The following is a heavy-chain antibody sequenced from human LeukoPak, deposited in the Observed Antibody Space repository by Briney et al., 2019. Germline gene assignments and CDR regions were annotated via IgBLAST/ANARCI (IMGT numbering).Heavy chain of an antibody. CDR1: GFSFNNYA. V-gene: IGHV3-33*08. CDR3: AREVYSSGWYGYYFDY. CDR2: IWYDGSNK. J-gene: IGHJ4*02. D-gene: IGHD6-19*01. Sequence: GRSLRLSCAASGFSFNNYAMHWVRQAPGKGLEWVAVIWYDGSNKYYADSVKGRFTISRDNSKNTLYLQMNSLRAEDTAVYYCAREVYSSGWYGYYFDYWGQGTLVTVSS.